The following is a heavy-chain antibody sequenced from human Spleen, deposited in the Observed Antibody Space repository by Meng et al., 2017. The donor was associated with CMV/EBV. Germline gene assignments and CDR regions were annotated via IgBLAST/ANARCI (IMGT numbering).Heavy chain of an antibody. V-gene: IGHV1-46*01. D-gene: IGHD3-16*02. CDR2: INPNDGST. J-gene: IGHJ4*02. CDR3: ARGRGYDFVWGSFRSMPDY. CDR1: GYRFTSYY. Sequence: ASVKVSCKASGYRFTSYYIHWVRQAPGQGLEWMGIINPNDGSTTYAQRFQGRVTMTTDTSTSTVYMDLSSLTSEDTAVYYCARGRGYDFVWGSFRSMPDYWGQGTLVTVSS.